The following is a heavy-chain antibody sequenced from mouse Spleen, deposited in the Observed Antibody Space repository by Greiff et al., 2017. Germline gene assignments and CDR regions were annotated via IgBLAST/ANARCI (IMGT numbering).Heavy chain of an antibody. V-gene: IGHV1-59*01. CDR3: ARWGDYYGSSYGYYFDY. J-gene: IGHJ2*01. Sequence: QVQLQQPGAELVRPGTSVKLSCKASGYTFTSYWMHWVKQRPGQGLEWIGVIDPSDSYTNYNQKFKGKATLTVDTSSSTAYMQLSSLTSEDSAVYYCARWGDYYGSSYGYYFDYWGQGTTLTVSS. CDR2: IDPSDSYT. CDR1: GYTFTSYW. D-gene: IGHD1-1*01.